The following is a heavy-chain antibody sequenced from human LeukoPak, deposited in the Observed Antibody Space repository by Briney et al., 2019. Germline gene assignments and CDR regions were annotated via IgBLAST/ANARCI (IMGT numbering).Heavy chain of an antibody. D-gene: IGHD4/OR15-4a*01. CDR1: GYSISSGYY. J-gene: IGHJ4*02. V-gene: IGHV4-38-2*01. CDR3: ARHEYGAVGY. CDR2: IYHSGST. Sequence: NPSETLSLTCAVSGYSISSGYYWGWIRQPPGKGLEWIGSIYHSGSTYYNPSLKSRVTISVDTSKNQFSLKLSSVTAADTAVYYCARHEYGAVGYWGQGTLVTVSS.